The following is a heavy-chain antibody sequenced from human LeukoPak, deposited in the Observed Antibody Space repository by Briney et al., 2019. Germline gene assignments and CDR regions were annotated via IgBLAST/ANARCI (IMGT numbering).Heavy chain of an antibody. V-gene: IGHV3-21*01. CDR1: GFTFSSYS. CDR3: ARDLMGGYYGDYAFDI. J-gene: IGHJ3*02. D-gene: IGHD3-10*01. Sequence: PGGSLRLSCAASGFTFSSYSMNWVRQAPGKGLEWVSSISSSSSYIYYADSVKGRFTISRDNAKNSLYLQMNSLRAEDTAVYYCARDLMGGYYGDYAFDIWGQGTMVTVSS. CDR2: ISSSSSYI.